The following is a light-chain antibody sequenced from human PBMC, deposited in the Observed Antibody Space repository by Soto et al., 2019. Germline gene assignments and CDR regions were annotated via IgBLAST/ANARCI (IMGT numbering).Light chain of an antibody. CDR1: QRVSRY. V-gene: IGKV3-15*01. CDR3: QQYSNWPPYT. Sequence: EIVMTQSPATLSVSPGERATLSCRASQRVSRYLAWYQHKPGQAPRLLIYGASTRATGIPARFSGSGSGTEFTLTISSLQSEDFAVYFCQQYSNWPPYTFGQRTKLEIK. CDR2: GAS. J-gene: IGKJ2*01.